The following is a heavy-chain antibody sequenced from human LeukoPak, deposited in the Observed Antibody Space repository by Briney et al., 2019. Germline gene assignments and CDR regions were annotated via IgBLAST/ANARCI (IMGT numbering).Heavy chain of an antibody. D-gene: IGHD3-16*01. V-gene: IGHV4-59*08. J-gene: IGHJ4*02. CDR1: GGSISPYY. CDR2: MYYRGNT. Sequence: SETLSLTCTVSGGSISPYYGSWIRQPPGKGLEGIGFMYYRGNTDYNPSLKSRATISVDMSKKHFFLNLSSVTAADTAVYYCARSGANGGSYWGQGTLVTVPS. CDR3: ARSGANGGSY.